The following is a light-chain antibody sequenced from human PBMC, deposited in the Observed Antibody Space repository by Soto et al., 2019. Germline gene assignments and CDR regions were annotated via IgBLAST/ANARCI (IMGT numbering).Light chain of an antibody. V-gene: IGLV2-14*01. CDR3: SSFTSRFTFV. CDR2: EVN. Sequence: QSVLTQPASVSGSPGQSITFSCTGTSSDIGVYNYVSWYQQHPGKAPKLMIYEVNNQPSGVSNRFSGSKSGNTASLTISGLQAEDEADYYCSSFTSRFTFVFGTGTKVTVL. J-gene: IGLJ1*01. CDR1: SSDIGVYNY.